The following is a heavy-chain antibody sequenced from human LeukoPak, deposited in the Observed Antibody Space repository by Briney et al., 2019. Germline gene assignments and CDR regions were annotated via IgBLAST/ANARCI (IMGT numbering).Heavy chain of an antibody. CDR1: GGSFSGYY. CDR2: INHSGST. Sequence: SETLSLTCAVYGGSFSGYYWNWIRQPPGKGLEWMGEINHSGSTNYNPSLKSRVTILVDTSKNQFSLKLSSVTAADTAVYYCARGMATRKRQYYYYYMDVWGKGTTVTVSS. D-gene: IGHD5-12*01. J-gene: IGHJ6*03. V-gene: IGHV4-34*01. CDR3: ARGMATRKRQYYYYYMDV.